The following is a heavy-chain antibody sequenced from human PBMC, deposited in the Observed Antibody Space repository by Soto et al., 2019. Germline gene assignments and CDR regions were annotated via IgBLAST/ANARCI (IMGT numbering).Heavy chain of an antibody. D-gene: IGHD6-19*01. V-gene: IGHV1-3*01. CDR1: GYTFTSYA. CDR3: ARARLAVADTTVGYFDY. J-gene: IGHJ4*02. Sequence: QVPLVQSGAEVKKPGASVKVSCKASGYTFTSYAMHWVRQAPGQRLEWMGWINAGNGNTKYSQKFQGRVTITRDTSAGTAYMELSSLRSEDTAVYYCARARLAVADTTVGYFDYWGQGTLVTVSS. CDR2: INAGNGNT.